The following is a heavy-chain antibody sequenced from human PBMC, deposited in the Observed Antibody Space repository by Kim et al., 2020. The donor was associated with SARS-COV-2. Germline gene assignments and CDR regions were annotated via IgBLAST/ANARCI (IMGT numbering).Heavy chain of an antibody. CDR3: AKLVWPTPYYFDY. CDR2: ISGSGDST. Sequence: GGSLRLSCAASGLTFSSYAMSWVRQAPGKGLEWVSSISGSGDSTDYADSVRGRFTISRDNSKNTLHLQINSLRADDTAVYYCAKLVWPTPYYFDYWGQGTLVTVSS. CDR1: GLTFSSYA. V-gene: IGHV3-23*01. D-gene: IGHD2-15*01. J-gene: IGHJ4*02.